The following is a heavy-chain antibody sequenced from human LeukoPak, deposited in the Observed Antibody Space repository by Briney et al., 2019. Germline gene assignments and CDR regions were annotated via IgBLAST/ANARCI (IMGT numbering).Heavy chain of an antibody. Sequence: SETLPLTCTVSGGSISSYYWSWIRQPPGKGLEWIGHIYYSGSTNYNPSLKSRVTISVDTSKNQFSLKLNSVTAADTAVYYCARDRSDSSGYYYHGWFDPWGRGTLVTVSS. V-gene: IGHV4-59*12. J-gene: IGHJ5*02. D-gene: IGHD3-22*01. CDR2: IYYSGST. CDR1: GGSISSYY. CDR3: ARDRSDSSGYYYHGWFDP.